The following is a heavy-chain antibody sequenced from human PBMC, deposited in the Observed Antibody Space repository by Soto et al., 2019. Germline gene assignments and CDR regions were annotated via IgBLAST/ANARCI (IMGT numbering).Heavy chain of an antibody. J-gene: IGHJ6*02. CDR1: GYSFTSYW. CDR3: AREVPLYCSSTSCYYIYYYGMDV. V-gene: IGHV5-10-1*01. D-gene: IGHD2-2*01. CDR2: IDPSDSYT. Sequence: PGESLKISCKGSGYSFTSYWISWVRQMPVKGLEWMGRIDPSDSYTNYSPSFQGHVTISADKSISTAYLQWSSLKASDTAMYYCAREVPLYCSSTSCYYIYYYGMDVWGQGTTVTVSS.